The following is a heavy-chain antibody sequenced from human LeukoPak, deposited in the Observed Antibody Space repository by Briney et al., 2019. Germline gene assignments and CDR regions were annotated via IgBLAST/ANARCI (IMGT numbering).Heavy chain of an antibody. Sequence: GGSLRLSCAASGFTFSSYWMSWVRQAPGKGLEWVSFINPRSASTYYSDSVRGRFAISRDDAKNSLYLQMNSLRGEDTAVYYCTRSRPVRGITFDNWGQGTLVTVSS. CDR3: TRSRPVRGITFDN. CDR1: GFTFSSYW. CDR2: INPRSAST. D-gene: IGHD3-10*01. J-gene: IGHJ4*02. V-gene: IGHV3-48*04.